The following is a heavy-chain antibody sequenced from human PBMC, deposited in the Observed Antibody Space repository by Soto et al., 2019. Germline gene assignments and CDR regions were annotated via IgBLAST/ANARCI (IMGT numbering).Heavy chain of an antibody. CDR2: ISANNGNT. Sequence: ASVKVSCKASGYTVTRYAMHWVRQAPGQGLGWMGWISANNGNTNYEQELQGRVTMTTDTSTSTAYMELRSLRSDDTAVYYCARDRGSYALDYWGQGTLVTVSS. V-gene: IGHV1-18*01. D-gene: IGHD1-26*01. J-gene: IGHJ4*02. CDR3: ARDRGSYALDY. CDR1: GYTVTRYA.